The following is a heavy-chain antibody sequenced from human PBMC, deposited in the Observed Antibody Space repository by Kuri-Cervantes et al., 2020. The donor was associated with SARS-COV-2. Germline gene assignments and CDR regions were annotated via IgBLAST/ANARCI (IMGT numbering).Heavy chain of an antibody. V-gene: IGHV4-30-4*08. CDR1: GGSISSGDYY. CDR2: IYYSGST. J-gene: IGHJ3*02. Sequence: LSCTVSGGSISSGDYYWNWIRQPPGKGLEWIGYIYYSGSTYYNPSLKSRLTISVDTSKNQSSLKLSSVTAADTAVYYCARDEASSGAFDIWGQGTMVTVSS. CDR3: ARDEASSGAFDI. D-gene: IGHD3-10*01.